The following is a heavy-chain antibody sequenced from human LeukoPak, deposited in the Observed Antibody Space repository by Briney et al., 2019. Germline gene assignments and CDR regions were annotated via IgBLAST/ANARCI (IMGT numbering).Heavy chain of an antibody. V-gene: IGHV1-69*05. CDR1: GGTFSSYA. CDR2: IIPIFGTA. J-gene: IGHJ5*02. D-gene: IGHD1-26*01. Sequence: SVKVSCKASGGTFSSYAISWVRQAPGQGLEWMGGIIPIFGTANYAQKFQGRVTMTRDTSTSTVYMELNSLRSEDTAVYYCARGADSGSFRGWFDPWGQGTLVTVSS. CDR3: ARGADSGSFRGWFDP.